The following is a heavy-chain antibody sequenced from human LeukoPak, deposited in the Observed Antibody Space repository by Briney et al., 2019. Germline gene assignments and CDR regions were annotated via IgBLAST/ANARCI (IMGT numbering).Heavy chain of an antibody. CDR3: ARGIGYYYGSGSYYYDC. J-gene: IGHJ4*02. D-gene: IGHD3-10*01. Sequence: GGSLRLSCAASGFTFSSFSMNWVRQASGKGLEWISYISSSSSTIYYADFVKGRFTISRDNAKNSLYLQMNSLRDEDTAVYFCARGIGYYYGSGSYYYDCWGQGTLVTVSS. CDR1: GFTFSSFS. CDR2: ISSSSSTI. V-gene: IGHV3-48*02.